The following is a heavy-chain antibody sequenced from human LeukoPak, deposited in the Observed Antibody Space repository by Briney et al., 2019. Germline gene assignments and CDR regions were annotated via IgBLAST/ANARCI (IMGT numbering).Heavy chain of an antibody. CDR3: ARGPPLFDP. V-gene: IGHV3-74*01. CDR1: GFTFSSYW. J-gene: IGHJ5*02. CDR2: ISTDGNTT. Sequence: PGGSLRLSCAASGFTFSSYWMHWVRQAPGKGLVWVSRISTDGNTTTYADSVKGRFTISRDNAKNSLYLQMNSLRAEDTGVYYCARGPPLFDPWGQGTLVAVSS.